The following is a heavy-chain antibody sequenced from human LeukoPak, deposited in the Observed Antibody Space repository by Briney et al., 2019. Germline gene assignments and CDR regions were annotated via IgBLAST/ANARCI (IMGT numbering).Heavy chain of an antibody. CDR1: GSSIHNNY. CDR3: PRHRDYCDT. D-gene: IGHD2/OR15-2a*01. Sequence: SETLALTCTVSGSSIHNNYWTWIRQPPGRGLEWIGHIYSTGSANYNPSLQRRILISGDTSKNQISLELTSVAAADTAVYFCPRHRDYCDTWGQGTLVTVSS. V-gene: IGHV4-59*08. CDR2: IYSTGSA. J-gene: IGHJ4*02.